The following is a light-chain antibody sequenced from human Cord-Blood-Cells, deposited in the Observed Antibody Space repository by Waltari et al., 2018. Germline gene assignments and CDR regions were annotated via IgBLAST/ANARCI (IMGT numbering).Light chain of an antibody. CDR1: QSVLYSPNNKNY. CDR3: QQYYSTPYT. CDR2: WAS. Sequence: DILMTQSPDSLAVSLGERATINRKSSQSVLYSPNNKNYLAWYQQKPGQPPKLLIYWASTRESGVPDRFSGSGSGTDFTLTISSLQAEDVAVYYCQQYYSTPYTFGQGTKLEIK. J-gene: IGKJ2*01. V-gene: IGKV4-1*01.